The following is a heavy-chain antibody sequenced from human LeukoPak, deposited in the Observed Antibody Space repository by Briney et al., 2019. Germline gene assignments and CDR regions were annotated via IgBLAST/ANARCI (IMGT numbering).Heavy chain of an antibody. CDR3: ARSDISSGWWGYFDC. CDR1: GFPFSSYW. V-gene: IGHV3-53*01. CDR2: IYSGGST. J-gene: IGHJ4*02. D-gene: IGHD6-19*01. Sequence: QSGGSLRLSCAASGFPFSSYWMSWVRQAPGKGLEWVSVIYSGGSTYYADSVKGRFTISRDNSKNTLYLQMNSLRAEDTAVYYCARSDISSGWWGYFDCWGQGTLVTVSS.